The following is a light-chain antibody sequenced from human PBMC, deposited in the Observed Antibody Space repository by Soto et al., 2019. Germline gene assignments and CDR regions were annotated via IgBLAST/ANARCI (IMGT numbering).Light chain of an antibody. V-gene: IGKV4-1*01. CDR1: KSVLYSSNNKNY. CDR3: QQYYSSPIT. J-gene: IGKJ5*01. Sequence: IVMTQSPDSLAVSLGERATINCKSSKSVLYSSNNKNYLAWYQQKPGHPPNLLIYWASTRESGVPDRFSGSGSGTDFTLTISSLQAEDVAVYYCQQYYSSPITFGQGTLLEIK. CDR2: WAS.